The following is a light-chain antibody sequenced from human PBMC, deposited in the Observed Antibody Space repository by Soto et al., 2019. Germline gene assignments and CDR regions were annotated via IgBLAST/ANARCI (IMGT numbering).Light chain of an antibody. J-gene: IGLJ3*02. Sequence: QSALTQSPSASASPGQSVTLSCTGSSGDIGAYNYVSWYQQHPGKAPKLIIYEVNKRPSGVPDRFSGSKSGITASLTVSGLQADDEADYYCGAHAGSNTWVFGGGTKVTV. CDR1: SGDIGAYNY. CDR3: GAHAGSNTWV. V-gene: IGLV2-8*01. CDR2: EVN.